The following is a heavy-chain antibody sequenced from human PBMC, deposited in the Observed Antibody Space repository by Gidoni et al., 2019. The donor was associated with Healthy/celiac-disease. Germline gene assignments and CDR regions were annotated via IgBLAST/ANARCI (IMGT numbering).Heavy chain of an antibody. CDR1: GFTFSSYA. D-gene: IGHD3-3*01. J-gene: IGHJ4*02. V-gene: IGHV3-30-3*01. Sequence: QVQLVEAGGGVVQHGRSLSLSCSASGFTFSSYARHWGRQAPGKGLEWVAVISYDGSNKYYSDSVKGRFTISRDNSKNPLYLQINSLRAEDSAVYYCGDLDYWGQGTLVTVSS. CDR2: ISYDGSNK. CDR3: GDLDY.